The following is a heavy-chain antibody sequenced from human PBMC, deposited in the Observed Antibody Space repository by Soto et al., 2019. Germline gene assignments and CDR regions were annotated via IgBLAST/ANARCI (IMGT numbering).Heavy chain of an antibody. CDR2: IYYSGST. CDR3: ARGYSSSRHYYYYYMDV. D-gene: IGHD6-13*01. Sequence: SETLSLTCTVSGGSISSYYWSWIRQPPGKGLEWIGYIYYSGSTNYNPSLKSRVTISVDTSKNQFSLKLSSVTAADTAVYYCARGYSSSRHYYYYYMDVWGKGTTVTVS. J-gene: IGHJ6*03. V-gene: IGHV4-59*01. CDR1: GGSISSYY.